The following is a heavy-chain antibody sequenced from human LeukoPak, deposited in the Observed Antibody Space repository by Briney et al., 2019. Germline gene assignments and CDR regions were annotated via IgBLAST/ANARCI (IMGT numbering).Heavy chain of an antibody. V-gene: IGHV3-7*01. CDR3: ARYTSGWIDYYYYGMDV. CDR2: IKQDGSEK. Sequence: SGGSLRLSCAASGFTFTSYWMSWVRQAPGKGLEWVVNIKQDGSEKYYVDSVKGRFTISRDNAKNSLYLQMNSLRAEDTAVYYCARYTSGWIDYYYYGMDVWGQGTTVTVSS. D-gene: IGHD6-19*01. CDR1: GFTFTSYW. J-gene: IGHJ6*02.